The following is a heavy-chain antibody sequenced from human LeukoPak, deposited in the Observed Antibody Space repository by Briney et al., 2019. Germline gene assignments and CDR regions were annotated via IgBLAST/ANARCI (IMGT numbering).Heavy chain of an antibody. Sequence: SGPTLVKPPQTLTLTCTFSGFSLSTTRMGVGWIRQPPGKALEWLALIYWDDDKRYSPSLKSRLTITKDTSKNQVVLAMTNMDPVDTATYYCAHFGLTILRFWGQGILVTVSS. CDR2: IYWDDDK. CDR3: AHFGLTILRF. J-gene: IGHJ4*02. V-gene: IGHV2-5*02. CDR1: GFSLSTTRMG. D-gene: IGHD3-10*01.